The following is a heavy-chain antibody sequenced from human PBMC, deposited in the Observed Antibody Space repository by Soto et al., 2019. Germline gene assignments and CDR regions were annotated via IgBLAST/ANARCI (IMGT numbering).Heavy chain of an antibody. D-gene: IGHD2-15*01. Sequence: PSETLSLTCAVYGGSFSGYYWSWIRQPPGKGLEWIGEINHSGSTNYNPSLKSRVTISVDTSKNQFPLKLSSVTAADTAVYYCARVYVVVVAAMLVGPFDPWGQGTLVTVSS. CDR3: ARVYVVVVAAMLVGPFDP. J-gene: IGHJ5*02. CDR2: INHSGST. CDR1: GGSFSGYY. V-gene: IGHV4-34*01.